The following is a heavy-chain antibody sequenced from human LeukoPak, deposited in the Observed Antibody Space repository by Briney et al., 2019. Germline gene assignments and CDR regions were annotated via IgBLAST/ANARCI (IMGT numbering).Heavy chain of an antibody. CDR3: ARGGSYYDILTGYYHDAFDI. CDR1: GGSISSYY. J-gene: IGHJ3*02. V-gene: IGHV4-59*01. CDR2: IYYSGST. Sequence: SETLSLTCTVSGGSISSYYWSWIRQPPGKGLEWIGYIYYSGSTNYNPSLKSRVTISVDTSKNRFSLKLSSVTAADTAVYYCARGGSYYDILTGYYHDAFDIWGQGTMVTVSS. D-gene: IGHD3-9*01.